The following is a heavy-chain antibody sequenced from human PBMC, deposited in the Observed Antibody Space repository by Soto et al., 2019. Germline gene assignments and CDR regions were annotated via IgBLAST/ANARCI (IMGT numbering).Heavy chain of an antibody. CDR3: SSLLRYFDCSEDY. D-gene: IGHD3-9*01. CDR2: IERKANNYAT. CDR1: GFTFSDSA. V-gene: IGHV3-73*01. J-gene: IGHJ4*02. Sequence: LRLSCAASGFTFSDSAIHWVRQASGKGLEWVGRIERKANNYATLFAASVEGRFTISRDDSKNTAYLQMNSLKTEDAAVYFCSSLLRYFDCSEDYWGQGTLVIVSS.